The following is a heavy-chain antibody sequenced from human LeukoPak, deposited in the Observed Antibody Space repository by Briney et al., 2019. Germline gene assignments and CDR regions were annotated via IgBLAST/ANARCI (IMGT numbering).Heavy chain of an antibody. J-gene: IGHJ4*02. D-gene: IGHD2-2*03. V-gene: IGHV3-11*04. CDR2: ISSRGSTI. CDR1: GFTFSDYY. Sequence: PGGSLRLSCAASGFTFSDYYMSWIRQAPGKGLEWVSDISSRGSTIYYADSVKGRFTISRDNAKNSLYLQMDSLRDEDTAVYYCARDGYCTSASCHYYFDSWGQGTLVTVSS. CDR3: ARDGYCTSASCHYYFDS.